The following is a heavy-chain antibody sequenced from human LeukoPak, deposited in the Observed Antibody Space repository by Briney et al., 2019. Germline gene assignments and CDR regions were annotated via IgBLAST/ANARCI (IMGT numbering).Heavy chain of an antibody. Sequence: GGSLRLSCAASGSTFSSYAMNWVRQAPGKGLEWVSGISGSAGSTYYADSVKGRFSISRDNSKNSLYLQMNSLRAEDTAVYYCAKGGRSDIKYGMDVWGQGTTVTVSS. CDR2: ISGSAGST. CDR1: GSTFSSYA. D-gene: IGHD3-3*01. CDR3: AKGGRSDIKYGMDV. J-gene: IGHJ6*02. V-gene: IGHV3-23*01.